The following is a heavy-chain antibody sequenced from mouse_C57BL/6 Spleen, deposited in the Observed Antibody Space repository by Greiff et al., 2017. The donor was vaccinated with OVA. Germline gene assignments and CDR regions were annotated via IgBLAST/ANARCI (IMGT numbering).Heavy chain of an antibody. D-gene: IGHD1-1*01. CDR2: IYPGSGST. CDR1: SYTFTSYW. V-gene: IGHV1-55*01. Sequence: QVQLQQPGAELVKPGASVKMSCKASSYTFTSYWITWVKQRPGQGLEWIGDIYPGSGSTNYNEKFKSKATLTVDTSSSTAYMQLSSLTSEDSAVYYCARGTTVVATPFAYWGQGTLVTVSA. CDR3: ARGTTVVATPFAY. J-gene: IGHJ3*01.